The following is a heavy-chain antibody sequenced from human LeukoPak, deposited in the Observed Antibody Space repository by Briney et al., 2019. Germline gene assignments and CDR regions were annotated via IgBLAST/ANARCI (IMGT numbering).Heavy chain of an antibody. CDR3: ARGKTSQNIVTRKTYNWFDP. CDR1: GFTFSSYN. J-gene: IGHJ5*02. Sequence: GGSLRLSCAASGFTFSSYNMNWVRQAPGKGLEWVSSISSSSNYIYYADSGKGRFTISRDNAKNSLYLQMKSLRAEDTAVYYCARGKTSQNIVTRKTYNWFDPWGQGTLVTVSS. V-gene: IGHV3-21*01. D-gene: IGHD2/OR15-2a*01. CDR2: ISSSSNYI.